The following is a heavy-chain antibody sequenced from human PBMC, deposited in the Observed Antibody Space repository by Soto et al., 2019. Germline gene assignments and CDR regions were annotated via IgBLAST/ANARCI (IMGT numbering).Heavy chain of an antibody. V-gene: IGHV3-23*01. CDR3: ARGDRGVSGSPASYYYSGLDV. D-gene: IGHD2-8*02. CDR2: VSAGGDMT. Sequence: DVQVLESGGDLVQPGGSLRLSCAASGFTFNSYAMSWVRQAPGKGLEWVSSVSAGGDMTYYSDSVKGRFTISRDNSNNALFLQMNLLTIEDTALYYCARGDRGVSGSPASYYYSGLDVWGQGTTVTVS. CDR1: GFTFNSYA. J-gene: IGHJ6*02.